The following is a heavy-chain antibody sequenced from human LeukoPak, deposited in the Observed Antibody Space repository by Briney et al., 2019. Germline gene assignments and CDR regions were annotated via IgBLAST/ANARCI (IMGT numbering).Heavy chain of an antibody. Sequence: SVKVSCKASGGTFSSYAVSWVRQAPGQGLEWMGGIIPIFGTANYAQKFQGRVTITADESTSTAYMELSSLRSEDTAVYYCAREGDYYDSSGYWAYWGQGTLVTVSS. CDR3: AREGDYYDSSGYWAY. V-gene: IGHV1-69*13. CDR2: IIPIFGTA. J-gene: IGHJ4*02. D-gene: IGHD3-22*01. CDR1: GGTFSSYA.